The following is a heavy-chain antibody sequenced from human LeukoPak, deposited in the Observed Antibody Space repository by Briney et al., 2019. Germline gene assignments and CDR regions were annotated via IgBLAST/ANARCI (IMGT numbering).Heavy chain of an antibody. V-gene: IGHV4-59*01. CDR3: ARVRCSSTSCYMIDY. D-gene: IGHD2-2*02. CDR1: GGSISSYY. CDR2: IYYSGST. J-gene: IGHJ4*02. Sequence: SETLSLTCTVSGGSISSYYWSWIRQPPGKGLEWIWYIYYSGSTNYNPSLKSRVTISVDTSKNQFSLKLSSVTAADTAVYYCARVRCSSTSCYMIDYWGQGTLVTVSS.